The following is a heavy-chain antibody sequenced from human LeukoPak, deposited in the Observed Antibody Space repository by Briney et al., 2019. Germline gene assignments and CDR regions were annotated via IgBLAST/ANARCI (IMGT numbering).Heavy chain of an antibody. J-gene: IGHJ4*02. CDR1: GGSFSGYY. V-gene: IGHV4-34*01. D-gene: IGHD3-22*01. CDR2: INHSGST. Sequence: PSETLPLTCAVYGGSFSGYYWSWIRQPPGKGLEWIGEINHSGSTNYNPSLKSRVTISVDTSKNQFSLKLSSVTAADTAVYYCARESDYYDSSGFDYWGQGTLVTVSS. CDR3: ARESDYYDSSGFDY.